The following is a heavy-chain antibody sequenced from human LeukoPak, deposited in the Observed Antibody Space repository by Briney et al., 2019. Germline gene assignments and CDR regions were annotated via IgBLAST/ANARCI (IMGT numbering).Heavy chain of an antibody. CDR3: VREVGRPKTFYFGS. Sequence: PGGSLRLSCIASGFVFSRDNMNWVRQAPGKGLEWVAHISETIYYADSVQGRFTIPRDNAKNSLYLQMSNLRVDDTAMYCCVREVGRPKTFYFGSWGRGTPVTVSS. CDR1: GFVFSRDN. V-gene: IGHV3-48*04. J-gene: IGHJ4*02. CDR2: ISETI. D-gene: IGHD3-16*01.